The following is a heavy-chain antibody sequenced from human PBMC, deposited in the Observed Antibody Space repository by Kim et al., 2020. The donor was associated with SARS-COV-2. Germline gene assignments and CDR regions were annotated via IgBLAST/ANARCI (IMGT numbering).Heavy chain of an antibody. CDR2: IEQHGSEK. V-gene: IGHV3-7*01. Sequence: GGSLRLSCVASGFTFSNSWMTWVRQAPGKGLEWVANIEQHGSEKYYVDSVKGRFTISRDNAKNSLYLQMNSLRAEDTAVYYCARERLGPFYYGSGVLDFWGQGTLVTVSS. J-gene: IGHJ4*02. CDR1: GFTFSNSW. D-gene: IGHD3-10*01. CDR3: ARERLGPFYYGSGVLDF.